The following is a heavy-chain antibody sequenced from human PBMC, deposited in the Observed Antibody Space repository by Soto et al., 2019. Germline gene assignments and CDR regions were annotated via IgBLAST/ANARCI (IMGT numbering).Heavy chain of an antibody. CDR3: AREGGSYYYGMDV. J-gene: IGHJ6*02. V-gene: IGHV3-21*01. D-gene: IGHD1-26*01. Sequence: PGGSLRLSCAASGFTFSSYSMNWVRQAPGKRLEWVSSISSSSSYIYYADSVKGRFTISRDNAKNSLYLQMNSLRAEDTAVYYCAREGGSYYYGMDVWGQGTTVTVSS. CDR1: GFTFSSYS. CDR2: ISSSSSYI.